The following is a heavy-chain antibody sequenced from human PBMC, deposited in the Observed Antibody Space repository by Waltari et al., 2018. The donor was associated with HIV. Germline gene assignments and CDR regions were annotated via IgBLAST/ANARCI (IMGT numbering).Heavy chain of an antibody. J-gene: IGHJ4*02. CDR3: ARQRFGELLLSYYFDY. CDR2: IYYSGST. CDR1: GGSISSSSYY. V-gene: IGHV4-39*01. D-gene: IGHD3-10*01. Sequence: QLQLQESGPGLVKPSETLSLTCTVSGGSISSSSYYWGWIRQPPGKGLEWIGSIYYSGSTYYNPSLKSRVTISVDTSKNQFSLKLSSVTAADTAVYYCARQRFGELLLSYYFDYWGQGTLVTVSS.